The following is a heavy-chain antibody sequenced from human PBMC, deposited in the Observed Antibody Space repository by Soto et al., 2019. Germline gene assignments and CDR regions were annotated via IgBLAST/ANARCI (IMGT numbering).Heavy chain of an antibody. J-gene: IGHJ4*02. Sequence: SETLSLTCTVSGGSISSSSYYWGWIRQPPGKGLEWIGSIYYSGSTYYNPSLKSRVTISVDTSKNQFSLKLSSVTAADTAVYYCARHIANLFDSSSWLYYFDYWGQGTLVTVSS. D-gene: IGHD6-13*01. V-gene: IGHV4-39*01. CDR2: IYYSGST. CDR1: GGSISSSSYY. CDR3: ARHIANLFDSSSWLYYFDY.